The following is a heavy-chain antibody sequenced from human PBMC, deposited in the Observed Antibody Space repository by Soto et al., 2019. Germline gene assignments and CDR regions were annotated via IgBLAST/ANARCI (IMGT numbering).Heavy chain of an antibody. CDR1: GFIFSSYG. D-gene: IGHD4-17*01. CDR2: IWYDGTNK. CDR3: ARGPMTTVTTWGDWYFDL. Sequence: QVQLVESGGGVVQPGRSLRLSCATSGFIFSSYGMHWVRQGPGKGLEWVAVIWYDGTNKYYADSVNGRFTISRDDSKNTLYLQMNSLRAEDTAEYYCARGPMTTVTTWGDWYFDLWGRGTLVTVSS. J-gene: IGHJ2*01. V-gene: IGHV3-33*01.